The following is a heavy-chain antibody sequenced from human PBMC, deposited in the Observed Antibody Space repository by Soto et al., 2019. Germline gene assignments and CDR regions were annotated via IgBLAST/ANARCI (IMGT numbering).Heavy chain of an antibody. Sequence: EVELLESGGGMVQPGGSLRLSCVASGFTFSRHALAWVRQVPGKGLEWVSAISGSGASKYDADSVKGRFTISRDNSNNTLLLQMNSLRADDTAVYYCAKTPGVIVVVTAFEHWGRGIPVIISS. D-gene: IGHD2-15*01. CDR1: GFTFSRHA. J-gene: IGHJ4*02. V-gene: IGHV3-23*01. CDR3: AKTPGVIVVVTAFEH. CDR2: ISGSGASK.